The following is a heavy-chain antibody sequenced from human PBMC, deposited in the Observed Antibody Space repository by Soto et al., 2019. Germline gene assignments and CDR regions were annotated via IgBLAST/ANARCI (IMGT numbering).Heavy chain of an antibody. CDR2: ISFDGRNT. J-gene: IGHJ6*02. V-gene: IGHV3-30*18. D-gene: IGHD6-13*01. CDR3: AKPIVAAGYYGMDV. CDR1: GFTFSHHD. Sequence: GALRLSCAASGFTFSHHDMHWVRQAPGKGLEWVAVISFDGRNTYYGDSVKGRFTISRDKSKNKLYLQMDSLRAEDTAVYYCAKPIVAAGYYGMDVWGQGTTVTVSS.